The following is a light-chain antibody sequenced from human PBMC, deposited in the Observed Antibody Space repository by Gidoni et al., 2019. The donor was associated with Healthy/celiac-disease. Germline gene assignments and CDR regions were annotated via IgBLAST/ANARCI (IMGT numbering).Light chain of an antibody. CDR2: DAS. Sequence: IVLTQSPATLSLSPGERATLSCRASQSVSSYLAWYQQKPGQAPRLLIYDASNRATGITARFSGSGSGTDFTLTISSLEPEDFAVYYCQQRSNWPLLTFXGXTKVEIK. CDR3: QQRSNWPLLT. CDR1: QSVSSY. J-gene: IGKJ4*01. V-gene: IGKV3-11*01.